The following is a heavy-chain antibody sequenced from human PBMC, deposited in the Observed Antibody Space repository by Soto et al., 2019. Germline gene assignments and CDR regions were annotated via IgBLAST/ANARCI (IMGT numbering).Heavy chain of an antibody. CDR2: IIPFVGTA. Sequence: SVKVSCKASVVTFSSYAINWIRQAPGQGLEWMGGIIPFVGTANYAQKFQGRVTITADESTRTAYMELSSLKSEDTALYYCARSGGKYYYDSSGYYDYWGQGTLVTVSS. CDR1: VVTFSSYA. D-gene: IGHD3-22*01. J-gene: IGHJ4*02. V-gene: IGHV1-69*13. CDR3: ARSGGKYYYDSSGYYDY.